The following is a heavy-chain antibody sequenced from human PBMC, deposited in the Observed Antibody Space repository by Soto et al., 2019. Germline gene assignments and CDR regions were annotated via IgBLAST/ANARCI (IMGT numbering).Heavy chain of an antibody. CDR2: ISYDGSNK. J-gene: IGHJ4*02. CDR3: AVMGAARLIRTFDY. V-gene: IGHV3-30*03. D-gene: IGHD6-6*01. Sequence: GGSLRLSCAASGFTFSSYGMHWVRQAPGKGLEWVAVISYDGSNKYYADSVKGRFTISRDNSKNTLYLQMNSLRAEDTAVYYCAVMGAARLIRTFDYWGQGTLVTVSS. CDR1: GFTFSSYG.